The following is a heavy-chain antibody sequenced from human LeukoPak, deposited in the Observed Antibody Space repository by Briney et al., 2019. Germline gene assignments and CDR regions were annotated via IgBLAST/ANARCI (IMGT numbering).Heavy chain of an antibody. CDR2: IWYDGSNK. J-gene: IGHJ4*02. CDR3: AREVHSYSSSWYHPVDY. D-gene: IGHD6-13*01. CDR1: GFTFSSYG. Sequence: GRSLRLSCAASGFTFSSYGMHWVRQAPGKGLEWVAVIWYDGSNKYYADSVKGRFTISRDNSKNTLYLQMNSLRAEDTAVYYCAREVHSYSSSWYHPVDYWGQGTLVTVSS. V-gene: IGHV3-33*01.